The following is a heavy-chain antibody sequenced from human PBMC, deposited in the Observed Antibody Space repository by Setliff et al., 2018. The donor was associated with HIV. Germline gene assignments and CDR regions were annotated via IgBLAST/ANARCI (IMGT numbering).Heavy chain of an antibody. J-gene: IGHJ4*02. D-gene: IGHD6-19*01. V-gene: IGHV3-48*03. CDR1: GFTFSSYE. CDR3: AREATPRHSSGWVYFDY. Sequence: PGGSLRLSCAASGFTFSSYEMNWVRQDPGKGLEWVSYISSSGSTIYYADSVKGRFTMSRDNAKDSVYLQMNTLRVEDTAVYYCAREATPRHSSGWVYFDYWGQGMMVTVSS. CDR2: ISSSGSTI.